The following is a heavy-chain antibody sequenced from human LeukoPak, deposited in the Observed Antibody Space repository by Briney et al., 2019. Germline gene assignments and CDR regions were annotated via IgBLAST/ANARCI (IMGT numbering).Heavy chain of an antibody. V-gene: IGHV3-48*03. CDR2: ISSSGSTI. CDR1: GFTFSSYE. CDR3: ARDMIRGVTFDY. J-gene: IGHJ4*02. Sequence: PGGSLRLSCAASGFTFSSYEMNWVRLAPGKGLEWLSYISSSGSTIYYADSVKGRFTISRDNAKNSLYLQMNSLRAEDTAVYFCARDMIRGVTFDYWGQGTLVTVFS. D-gene: IGHD3-10*01.